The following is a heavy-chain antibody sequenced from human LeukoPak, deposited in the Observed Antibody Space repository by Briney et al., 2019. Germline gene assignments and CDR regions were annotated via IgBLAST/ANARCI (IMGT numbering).Heavy chain of an antibody. J-gene: IGHJ4*02. CDR3: ARSVSISPMFDY. Sequence: ASVKVSCKASGYTFTSYDISWVRQAPGQGLEWMGWISNYNGNTHYAQKLQGRVTMTTDTSTSTAYMELRSLRSDDTAVYYCARSVSISPMFDYWGQGTLIPVSS. CDR2: ISNYNGNT. V-gene: IGHV1-18*01. D-gene: IGHD2-21*01. CDR1: GYTFTSYD.